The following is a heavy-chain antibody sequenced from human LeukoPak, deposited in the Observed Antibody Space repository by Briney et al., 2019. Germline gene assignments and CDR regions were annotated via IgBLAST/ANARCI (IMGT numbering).Heavy chain of an antibody. J-gene: IGHJ4*02. CDR3: ARYRHLGY. CDR2: INQNGGEK. CDR1: GFTFSGYW. V-gene: IGHV3-7*01. Sequence: PGGSLRLSCADSGFTFSGYWINWVRQAPGKGLEWVANINQNGGEKYYVDSVKGRFTISRDNGKNSLYLQMNSLRAEDTAVYYCARYRHLGYWGQGTLVTVSS.